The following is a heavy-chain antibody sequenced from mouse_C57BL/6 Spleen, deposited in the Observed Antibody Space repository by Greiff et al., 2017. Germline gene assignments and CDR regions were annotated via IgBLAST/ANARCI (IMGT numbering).Heavy chain of an antibody. Sequence: QVQLQQPGAALVKPGASVKLSCKASGYTFTSYWMHWVKQRPGQGLEWIGMIHPNSGSTNYNEKFKSKATLTVDKSSSTAYMHLSSLPAEDSAVYYCATVYYGKSNAMDYWGQGTSVTVSS. CDR2: IHPNSGST. CDR1: GYTFTSYW. CDR3: ATVYYGKSNAMDY. J-gene: IGHJ4*01. V-gene: IGHV1-64*01. D-gene: IGHD2-1*01.